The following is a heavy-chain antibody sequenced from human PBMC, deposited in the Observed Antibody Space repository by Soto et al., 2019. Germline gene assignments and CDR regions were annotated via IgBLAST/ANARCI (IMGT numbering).Heavy chain of an antibody. Sequence: QGLLAQSGTEVKKPGASVKVACKASGYLFTSNSISWVRQAPGQGLECLGWISAYNGDRKYAQRLQGRVTMTTDTSTSTGYLELRLLRSDDAAVEYCARPSHRRFISALNIWSQGTTVIVSS. CDR3: ARPSHRRFISALNI. CDR2: ISAYNGDR. CDR1: GYLFTSNS. D-gene: IGHD1-26*01. V-gene: IGHV1-18*04. J-gene: IGHJ3*02.